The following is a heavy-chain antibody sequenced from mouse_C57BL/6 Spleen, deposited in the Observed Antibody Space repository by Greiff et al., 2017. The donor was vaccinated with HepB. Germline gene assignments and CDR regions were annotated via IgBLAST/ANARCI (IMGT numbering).Heavy chain of an antibody. CDR2: INPSSGYT. D-gene: IGHD2-1*01. J-gene: IGHJ2*01. Sequence: VKLQQSGADLARPGASVKMSCKASGYTFTSYTMHWVKQRPGQGLEWIGYINPSSGYTKYNQKFKDKATLTADKSSSTAYMQLSSLTSEDSAVYYCGKGNFEDFDYWGQGTTLTVSS. CDR3: GKGNFEDFDY. CDR1: GYTFTSYT. V-gene: IGHV1-4*01.